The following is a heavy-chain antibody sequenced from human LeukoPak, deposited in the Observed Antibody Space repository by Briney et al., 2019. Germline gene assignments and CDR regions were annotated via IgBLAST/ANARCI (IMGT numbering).Heavy chain of an antibody. D-gene: IGHD3-10*01. J-gene: IGHJ5*02. CDR2: INPSGGST. V-gene: IGHV1-46*01. CDR3: ARAGVRGVRDNWFDP. CDR1: GYTFTSYY. Sequence: ASVKVSCKASGYTFTSYYMHWVRQAPGQGLEWMGIINPSGGSTSYAQKFQGRVTMTRDTSTSTVYMELSSLRSEDTAVYYCARAGVRGVRDNWFDPWGQGTLVTVSS.